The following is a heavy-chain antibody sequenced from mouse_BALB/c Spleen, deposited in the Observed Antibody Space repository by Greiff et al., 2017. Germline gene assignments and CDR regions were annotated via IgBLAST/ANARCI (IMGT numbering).Heavy chain of an antibody. CDR1: GYSFTGYN. J-gene: IGHJ2*01. Sequence: EVQLVESGPELEKPGASVKISCKASGYSFTGYNMNWVKQSNGKSLEWIGNIDPYSGGTSYNQKFKGKATLTVDKSSSPAYMQLKSLTSEDSAVYYCARGYYGSSYYFDYWGQGTTLTVSS. CDR2: IDPYSGGT. V-gene: IGHV1-39*01. CDR3: ARGYYGSSYYFDY. D-gene: IGHD1-1*01.